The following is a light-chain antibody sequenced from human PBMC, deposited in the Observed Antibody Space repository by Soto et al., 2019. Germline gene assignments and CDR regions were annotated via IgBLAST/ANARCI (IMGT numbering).Light chain of an antibody. V-gene: IGLV2-11*01. CDR2: DVS. Sequence: QSVLTQPRSVSGSPGQSVTISCTGTSSDVGGYNYVSWYQQHPGKAPKLMIYDVSKRPSGVPDRFSGSKSGNTASLTISGLLAEDEADYYCCSYAGREVFGTGTKVTVL. CDR3: CSYAGREV. J-gene: IGLJ1*01. CDR1: SSDVGGYNY.